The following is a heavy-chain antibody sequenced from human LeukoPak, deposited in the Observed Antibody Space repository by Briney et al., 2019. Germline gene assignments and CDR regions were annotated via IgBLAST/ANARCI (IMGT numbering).Heavy chain of an antibody. J-gene: IGHJ4*02. D-gene: IGHD3-10*01. CDR2: ISSSGSTI. Sequence: PGVSLRLSCAASGFTFSSYEMNWVRQAPGKGLEWVSYISSSGSTIYYADSVKGRFTISRDNAKNSLYLQMNSLRAEDTAVYYCASESNYYGSGSYDHWGQGTLVTVSS. V-gene: IGHV3-48*03. CDR1: GFTFSSYE. CDR3: ASESNYYGSGSYDH.